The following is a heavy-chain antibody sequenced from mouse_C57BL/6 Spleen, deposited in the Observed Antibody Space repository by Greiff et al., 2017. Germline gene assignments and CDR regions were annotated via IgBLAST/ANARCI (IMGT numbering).Heavy chain of an antibody. Sequence: EVHLVESGGDLVKPGGSLKLSCAASGFTFSSYGMSWVRQTPDKRLEWVATISSGGSYTYYPDSVKGRYPISRNNAKNTLYLQMSSLKSENTAMYYCASLYYYGSSLYAMDYWGQGTSVTVSS. D-gene: IGHD1-1*01. J-gene: IGHJ4*01. CDR1: GFTFSSYG. CDR3: ASLYYYGSSLYAMDY. V-gene: IGHV5-6*01. CDR2: ISSGGSYT.